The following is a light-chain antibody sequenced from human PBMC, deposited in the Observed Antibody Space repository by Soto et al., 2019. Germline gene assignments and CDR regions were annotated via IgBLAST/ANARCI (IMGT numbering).Light chain of an antibody. CDR3: QSYDFTLGAFWV. CDR2: GTS. CDR1: ASNIGANYD. V-gene: IGLV1-40*01. J-gene: IGLJ3*02. Sequence: QSALAQPPSVSLAPGQRVTISCTGGASNIGANYDVHWYQQLPGTAPKLLIYGTSNRPSGVPDRFSGSKSGTSASLAITGLQAEDEAHYFCQSYDFTLGAFWVFGGGTKVTVL.